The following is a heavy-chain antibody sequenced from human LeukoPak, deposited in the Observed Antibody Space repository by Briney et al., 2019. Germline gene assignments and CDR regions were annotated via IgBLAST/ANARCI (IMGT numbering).Heavy chain of an antibody. D-gene: IGHD3-9*01. CDR1: DDSITIYY. CDR2: INHSGST. Sequence: SETLSLTCTVSDDSITIYYWSWIRQPPGKGLEWIGEINHSGSTNYNPSLKSRVTISVDTSKNQFSLKLSSVTAADTAVYYCARRIIRYFAGGDSFDYWGQGTLVTVSS. V-gene: IGHV4-34*01. J-gene: IGHJ4*02. CDR3: ARRIIRYFAGGDSFDY.